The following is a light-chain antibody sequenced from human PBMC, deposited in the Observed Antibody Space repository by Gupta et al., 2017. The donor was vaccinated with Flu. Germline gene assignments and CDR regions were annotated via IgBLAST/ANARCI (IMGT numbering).Light chain of an antibody. CDR1: NSKIGNNS. J-gene: IGLJ1*01. Sequence: VLTSPRAASATPGQRVTISCSGSNSKIGNNSVNWYQQVPGPAPNLFIYSNVRRRSGVPDRFSGAKYGTSAAMASMGLQAEAEADYYCAARDASMNGFVFGSGTKVTVL. V-gene: IGLV1-44*01. CDR3: AARDASMNGFV. CDR2: SNV.